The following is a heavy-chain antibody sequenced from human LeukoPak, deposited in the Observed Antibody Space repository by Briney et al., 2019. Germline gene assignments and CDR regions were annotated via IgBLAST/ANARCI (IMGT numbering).Heavy chain of an antibody. D-gene: IGHD6-13*01. V-gene: IGHV3-30-3*01. Sequence: GGSLRLSCAASGFTFSSYAMHWVRQAPGKGLEWVAVISYDGSNKYYADSVNGRFTISRDNSKNTLYLQMNSLRAEDTAVYYCARGLATAAAYWGQGTLVTVSS. CDR3: ARGLATAAAY. CDR1: GFTFSSYA. J-gene: IGHJ4*02. CDR2: ISYDGSNK.